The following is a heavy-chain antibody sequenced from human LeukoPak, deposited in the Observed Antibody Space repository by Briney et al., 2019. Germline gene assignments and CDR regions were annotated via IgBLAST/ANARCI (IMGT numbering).Heavy chain of an antibody. Sequence: GGSLRLSCAASGFTFSSYSMNWVRQALGKGLEWVSHITASGTAMFYADSVKGRFTISRDNSKNTLYLQMNSLRAEDTAVYYCAKDTVDRWASSGWSLDWFDPWGQGTLVTVSS. V-gene: IGHV3-23*01. D-gene: IGHD6-19*01. CDR2: ITASGTAM. CDR1: GFTFSSYS. J-gene: IGHJ5*02. CDR3: AKDTVDRWASSGWSLDWFDP.